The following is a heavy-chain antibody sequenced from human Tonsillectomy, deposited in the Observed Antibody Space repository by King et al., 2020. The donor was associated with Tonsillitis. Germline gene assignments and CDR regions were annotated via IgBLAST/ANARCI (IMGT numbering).Heavy chain of an antibody. CDR3: ARQEATGWPAFFDS. CDR2: VYYAWTS. D-gene: IGHD6-19*01. J-gene: IGHJ4*02. Sequence: QLQESGPGLVKPSETLSLTCTVSGGPITKSIYYWGWIRQAPGKGLEWIASVYYAWTSYNNPSLESRLTFSVDPSKNQFSLKLPSVTAADTAVYYCARQEATGWPAFFDSWGQGTLVTVSS. CDR1: GGPITKSIYY. V-gene: IGHV4-39*01.